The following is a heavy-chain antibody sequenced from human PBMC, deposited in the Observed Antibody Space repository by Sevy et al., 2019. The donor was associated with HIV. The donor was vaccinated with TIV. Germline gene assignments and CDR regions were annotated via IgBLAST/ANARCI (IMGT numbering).Heavy chain of an antibody. Sequence: GSLRLSCAASGFTFSSYGMHWVRQAPGKGLEWVAVISYDGSNKYYADSVKGRFTISRDNSKNTLYLQMNSLRAEDTAVYYCAKSSGGWYGDGGYWGQGTLVTVSS. CDR3: AKSSGGWYGDGGY. J-gene: IGHJ4*02. V-gene: IGHV3-30*18. CDR2: ISYDGSNK. CDR1: GFTFSSYG. D-gene: IGHD6-19*01.